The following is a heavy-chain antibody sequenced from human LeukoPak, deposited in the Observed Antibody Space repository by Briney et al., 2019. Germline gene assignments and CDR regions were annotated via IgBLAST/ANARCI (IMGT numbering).Heavy chain of an antibody. J-gene: IGHJ3*02. V-gene: IGHV3-21*01. Sequence: PGGSLRLSCAASGFTFSRYTMNWVRQAPGKGLEWVSSISSSSSHMYYADSVKGRFTISRDNAKNSLYLQMNSLRAEDTAVYYCATPADAFDIWGQGTVVTVSS. CDR2: ISSSSSHM. CDR3: ATPADAFDI. CDR1: GFTFSRYT.